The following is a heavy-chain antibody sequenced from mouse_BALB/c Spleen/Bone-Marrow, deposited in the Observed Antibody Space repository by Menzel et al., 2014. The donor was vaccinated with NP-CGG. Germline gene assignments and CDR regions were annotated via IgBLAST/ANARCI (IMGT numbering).Heavy chain of an antibody. V-gene: IGHV4-1*02. J-gene: IGHJ3*01. CDR2: INPDSSTI. D-gene: IGHD2-3*01. CDR1: GFDFSRYW. CDR3: ARLGYYGGFAY. Sequence: EVKLMESGGGLVQPGGSLKLSCAASGFDFSRYWMSWVRQAPGNLPEWIGEINPDSSTINYTPSLKDKFIISRDNAKNTLYLQMSKVRSEDTALYYCARLGYYGGFAYWGQGTLVTVSA.